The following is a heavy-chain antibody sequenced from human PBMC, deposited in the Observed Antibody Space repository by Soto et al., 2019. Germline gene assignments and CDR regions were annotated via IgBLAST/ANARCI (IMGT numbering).Heavy chain of an antibody. CDR2: IWYDGSNK. CDR3: ARWNDYRAIDC. D-gene: IGHD4-4*01. Sequence: QVQLVQSGGGVVQPGRSLRLSCVASGFTFRSHGMHWVRHVPGKGLEWVGVIWYDGSNKYYGDSVKGRFTISRDNSKNMLDLQMNSLRAEDTAVYYCARWNDYRAIDCWGQGTLVTVSS. V-gene: IGHV3-33*01. J-gene: IGHJ4*02. CDR1: GFTFRSHG.